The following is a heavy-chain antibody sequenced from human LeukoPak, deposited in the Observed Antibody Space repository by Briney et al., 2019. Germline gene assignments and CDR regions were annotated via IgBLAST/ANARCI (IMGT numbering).Heavy chain of an antibody. J-gene: IGHJ6*03. CDR1: GYTFTSYG. V-gene: IGHV1-18*01. D-gene: IGHD2-15*01. Sequence: GASVKVSCKASGYTFTSYGISWVRQAPGQGLEWMGWISAYNGNTNYAQKLQGRVTMTTDTSTSTAYMELRSLRSDDTAVYYCARSHGGYCSGGSCYSFYYYYMDVWGKGTTVTVSS. CDR3: ARSHGGYCSGGSCYSFYYYYMDV. CDR2: ISAYNGNT.